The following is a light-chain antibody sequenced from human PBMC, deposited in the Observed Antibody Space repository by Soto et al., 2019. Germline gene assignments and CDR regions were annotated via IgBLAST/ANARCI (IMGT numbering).Light chain of an antibody. J-gene: IGKJ4*01. V-gene: IGKV3-15*01. CDR3: QQYNDWPPLT. CDR1: QGVSSN. CDR2: DAS. Sequence: EIVMTQSPATLSVSPGDRATLSCRASQGVSSNLAWYQQKPGKAPRLLIYDASTRATGIPARFSGSGSGTEFTITISSLLSEDFTVYYCQQYNDWPPLTFGGGTKVEIK.